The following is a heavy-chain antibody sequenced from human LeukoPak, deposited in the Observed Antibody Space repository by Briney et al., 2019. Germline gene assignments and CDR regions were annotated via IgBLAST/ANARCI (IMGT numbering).Heavy chain of an antibody. J-gene: IGHJ1*01. CDR2: ISSLSGTL. CDR1: GFTFSSYS. D-gene: IGHD3-22*01. Sequence: GGSLRLSCAASGFTFSSYSMNWVRQAPGEGLEWVSYISSLSGTLNYADSVKGRFTISRDNSKNSLYLQMDSLRAEDTAVYYCARQDRYRYYYDSSGHISHWGQGTLVTVSS. CDR3: ARQDRYRYYYDSSGHISH. V-gene: IGHV3-48*01.